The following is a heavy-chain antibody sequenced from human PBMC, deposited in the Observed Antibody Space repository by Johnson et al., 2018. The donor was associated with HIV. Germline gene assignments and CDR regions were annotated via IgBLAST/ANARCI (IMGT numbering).Heavy chain of an antibody. CDR3: VREDGAFDL. CDR2: SRFDGDDT. D-gene: IGHD5-24*01. J-gene: IGHJ3*01. Sequence: VQLVESGGGLVQPGGSLRLSCEVSGFTFSNYGMHWVRQAPGKGLVYVSGSRFDGDDTMYEDSVKGRFTISRDNARNTLYLQMNSLRADDTAVYYCVREDGAFDLWGQGTVVTVSS. CDR1: GFTFSNYG. V-gene: IGHV3-74*03.